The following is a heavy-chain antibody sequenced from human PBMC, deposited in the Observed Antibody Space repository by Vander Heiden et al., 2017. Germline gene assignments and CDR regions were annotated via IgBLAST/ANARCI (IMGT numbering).Heavy chain of an antibody. J-gene: IGHJ4*02. CDR2: IYYSGST. CDR3: ARRPAAAGDFDY. CDR1: GGSISSSSYY. V-gene: IGHV4-39*01. Sequence: QLQLQESGPGLVKPSETLSLTCTVSGGSISSSSYYWGWIRQPPGKGLEWIGSIYYSGSTYYNPSLKRRVTISVDTSKNQFSLKLSSVTAADTAVYYCARRPAAAGDFDYWGQGTLVTVSS. D-gene: IGHD6-13*01.